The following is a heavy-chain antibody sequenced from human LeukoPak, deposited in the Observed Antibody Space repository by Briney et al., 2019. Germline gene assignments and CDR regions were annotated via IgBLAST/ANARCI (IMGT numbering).Heavy chain of an antibody. D-gene: IGHD3-16*01. V-gene: IGHV1-2*02. Sequence: ASVKVSCKASGYTFTSNGISWVRQAPGQGLQWMGWINPNSGDTNYAQEFEGRVTMTRDTSISTAYMELSSLRSEDTAVYYCAREGGGGDYWGQGTLVTVSS. CDR1: GYTFTSNG. CDR2: INPNSGDT. CDR3: AREGGGGDY. J-gene: IGHJ4*02.